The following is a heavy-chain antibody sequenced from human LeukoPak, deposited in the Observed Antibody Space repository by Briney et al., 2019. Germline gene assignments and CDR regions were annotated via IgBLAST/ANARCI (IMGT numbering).Heavy chain of an antibody. CDR2: ISSSGSTI. D-gene: IGHD6-19*01. V-gene: IGHV3-48*04. Sequence: GGSLRLSCAASGFTLTNAWMNWVRQAPGKGLEWVSYISSSGSTIYYADSVKGRFTISRDNAKNSLYLQMNSLRAEDTAVYYCARSSGWYGRAFDIWGQGTMVTVSS. CDR1: GFTLTNAW. J-gene: IGHJ3*02. CDR3: ARSSGWYGRAFDI.